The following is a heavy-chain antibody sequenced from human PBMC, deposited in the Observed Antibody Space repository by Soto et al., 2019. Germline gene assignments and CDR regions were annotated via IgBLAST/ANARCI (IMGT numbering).Heavy chain of an antibody. CDR1: GGSFSGYC. D-gene: IGHD6-13*01. J-gene: IGHJ5*02. CDR3: ARHTQYSSSWYGWFDP. V-gene: IGHV4-34*01. Sequence: SSETLFLTCAVYGGSFSGYCLSWIRQHTGKGLEWIGEINHSGSTNYNPSLKSRVTISVDTSKNQFSLKLSSVTAADTAVYYCARHTQYSSSWYGWFDPWGQGTLVTVSS. CDR2: INHSGST.